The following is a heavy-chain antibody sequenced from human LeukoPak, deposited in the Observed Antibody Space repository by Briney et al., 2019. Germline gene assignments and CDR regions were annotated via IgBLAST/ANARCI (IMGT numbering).Heavy chain of an antibody. V-gene: IGHV1-69*05. D-gene: IGHD2-2*02. J-gene: IGHJ3*02. CDR1: GGTFSSYA. Sequence: SVKVSCKASGGTFSSYAISWVRQAPGQGLEWMGGIIPIFGTANYAQKFQGRVTITTDESTSTAYMELSSLRSDDTAVYYCAARAIKVVVPAATPSDAFDIWGQGTMVTVSS. CDR3: AARAIKVVVPAATPSDAFDI. CDR2: IIPIFGTA.